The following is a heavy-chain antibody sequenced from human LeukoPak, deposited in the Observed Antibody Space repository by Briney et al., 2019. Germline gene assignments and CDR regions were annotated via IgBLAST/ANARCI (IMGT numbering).Heavy chain of an antibody. CDR2: INHSGST. V-gene: IGHV4-34*01. CDR1: GGSFSGYY. D-gene: IGHD3-9*01. CDR3: ARDLRQPIYYYYMDV. Sequence: PSETLSLTCAVYGGSFSGYYWSWIRQPPGKGLEWIGEINHSGSTNYNPSLKSRVTMSVDTSKNQFSLRLSSVTAADTAVYYCARDLRQPIYYYYMDVWGKGTTVTVSS. J-gene: IGHJ6*03.